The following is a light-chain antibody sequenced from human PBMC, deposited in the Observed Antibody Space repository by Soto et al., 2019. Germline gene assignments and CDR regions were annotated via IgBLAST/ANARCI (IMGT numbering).Light chain of an antibody. Sequence: DIQMTQSPSTLSGSVGDRVTITCRASQSISSWLAWYQHKPGKAPKLLIYKASSLESGVPSRFSGSGSGTEFTLTISSLQPDDFATYYCQQYNSYSRTFGQGTKVDIK. CDR3: QQYNSYSRT. CDR2: KAS. V-gene: IGKV1-5*03. CDR1: QSISSW. J-gene: IGKJ1*01.